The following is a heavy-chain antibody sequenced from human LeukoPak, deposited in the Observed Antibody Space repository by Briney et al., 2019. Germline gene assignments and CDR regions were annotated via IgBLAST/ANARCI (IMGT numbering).Heavy chain of an antibody. CDR3: ARGDSYGYTSGFDY. J-gene: IGHJ4*02. CDR1: GYTFTGYY. CDR2: INPDSGGT. V-gene: IGHV1-2*02. D-gene: IGHD5-18*01. Sequence: GASVNVSCKASGYTFTGYYIHWVRQAPGQGLEWMGWINPDSGGTNFPQKFHGRVTMTRDTSISTAYMELSRLRSDDTAVYHCARGDSYGYTSGFDYWGQGTLVTVSS.